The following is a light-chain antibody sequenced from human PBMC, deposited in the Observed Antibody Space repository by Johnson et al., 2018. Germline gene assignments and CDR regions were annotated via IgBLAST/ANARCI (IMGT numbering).Light chain of an antibody. J-gene: IGLJ1*01. CDR1: SSNIGNNY. CDR3: ATWDSRLSTGNV. CDR2: ENN. V-gene: IGLV1-51*02. Sequence: SVLTQPPSVSAAPGQKVTISCSGSSSNIGNNYVSWYQQLPGTAPKLLIYENNKRPSGIPDRFSGSKSGTSATLGITVLQTGDEADYYCATWDSRLSTGNVFGTGTKVTVL.